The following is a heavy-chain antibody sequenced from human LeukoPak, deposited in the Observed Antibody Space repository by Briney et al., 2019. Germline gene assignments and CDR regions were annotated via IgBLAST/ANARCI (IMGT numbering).Heavy chain of an antibody. CDR1: GYTFTSYG. CDR3: ARDTRGGYNHTVFDY. V-gene: IGHV1-18*01. J-gene: IGHJ4*02. D-gene: IGHD5-24*01. CDR2: IGAYNGNT. Sequence: GASVKVSCKASGYTFTSYGISWVRQAPGQGLEWMGWIGAYNGNTNYAQKLQGRVTMTTDTSTSTAYMELRSLRSDDTAVYYCARDTRGGYNHTVFDYWGQGTLVTVSS.